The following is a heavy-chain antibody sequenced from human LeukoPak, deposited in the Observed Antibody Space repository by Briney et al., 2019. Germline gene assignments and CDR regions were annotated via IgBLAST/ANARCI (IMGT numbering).Heavy chain of an antibody. D-gene: IGHD3-16*02. V-gene: IGHV3-23*01. J-gene: IGHJ4*02. CDR1: GFTFSSYA. CDR2: ISGRGGGT. Sequence: PGGSLRLSCAASGFTFSSYAMSWVRQAPGEGLEWVSAISGRGGGTYYADSVKGRFTISRDNSKNTLYLQMNSLRAEDTAVYYCAKSIMITFGGVIVIPNYYFDYWGQGTLVTVSS. CDR3: AKSIMITFGGVIVIPNYYFDY.